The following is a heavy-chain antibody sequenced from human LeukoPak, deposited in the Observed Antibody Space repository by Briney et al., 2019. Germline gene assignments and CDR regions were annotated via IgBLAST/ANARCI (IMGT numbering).Heavy chain of an antibody. D-gene: IGHD6-19*01. Sequence: SETLSLTCTVSGGSISSYYWSWIRQPPGKGLEWIGYIYYSGSTNYNPSPKSRVTISVDTSKNQFSLKLSSVTAADTAVYYCARSAGIAVASLDYWGQGTLVTVSS. CDR1: GGSISSYY. J-gene: IGHJ4*02. V-gene: IGHV4-59*01. CDR2: IYYSGST. CDR3: ARSAGIAVASLDY.